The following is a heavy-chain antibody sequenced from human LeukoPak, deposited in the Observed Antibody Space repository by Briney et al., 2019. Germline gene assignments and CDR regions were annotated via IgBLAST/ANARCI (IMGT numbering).Heavy chain of an antibody. D-gene: IGHD2-15*01. V-gene: IGHV1-18*01. Sequence: ASVKVSCKASGYTFTNYGISWVRQAPGQGLEWMGWVSAYADNANYVQKLQGRVTMTTDTSPSTAYMELRSLISDDTAVYYCARDCIGCHGFDYWGQGTLVTVSS. J-gene: IGHJ4*02. CDR2: VSAYADNA. CDR1: GYTFTNYG. CDR3: ARDCIGCHGFDY.